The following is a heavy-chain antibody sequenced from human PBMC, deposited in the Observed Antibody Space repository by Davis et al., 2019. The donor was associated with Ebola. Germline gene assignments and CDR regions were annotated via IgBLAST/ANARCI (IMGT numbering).Heavy chain of an antibody. V-gene: IGHV1-69*13. D-gene: IGHD4-11*01. CDR2: IIPIFGTA. CDR3: ARHGGTVTTGWLDY. CDR1: GGTFSSYA. Sequence: SVKVSCKASGGTFSSYAISWVRQAPGQGLEWMGGIIPIFGTANYAQKFQGRVTITADESTSTAYMELSSLRSDDTAVYYCARHGGTVTTGWLDYWGQGTLVTVSS. J-gene: IGHJ4*02.